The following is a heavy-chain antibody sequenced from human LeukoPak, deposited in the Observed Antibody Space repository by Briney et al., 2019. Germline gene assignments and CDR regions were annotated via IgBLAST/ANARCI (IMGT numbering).Heavy chain of an antibody. J-gene: IGHJ4*02. CDR2: IESDGRNE. CDR1: GFTFSTHT. D-gene: IGHD5/OR15-5a*01. Sequence: GGSLRLSCAPSGFTFSTHTMHWVRQAPGKGLEWVAVIESDGRNEYYAESVRGRFTISRDNSRNTLYLQLDSLRSEDTAVYYCVRQSTGLDYWGQGTLVTVSS. CDR3: VRQSTGLDY. V-gene: IGHV3-30*04.